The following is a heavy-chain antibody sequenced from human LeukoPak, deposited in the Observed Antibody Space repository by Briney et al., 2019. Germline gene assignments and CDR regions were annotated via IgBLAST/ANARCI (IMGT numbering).Heavy chain of an antibody. CDR2: INPNSGGT. V-gene: IGHV1-2*02. J-gene: IGHJ4*02. Sequence: VASVKVSCKASGYTFTTYYMHWVRQAPGQGLEWMGWINPNSGGTNYAQKFQGRVTMTRDTSISTAYMELSRLRSDDTAVYYCARGRGSCSSTSCYGQPDYWGQGTLVTVSS. CDR1: GYTFTTYY. CDR3: ARGRGSCSSTSCYGQPDY. D-gene: IGHD2-2*01.